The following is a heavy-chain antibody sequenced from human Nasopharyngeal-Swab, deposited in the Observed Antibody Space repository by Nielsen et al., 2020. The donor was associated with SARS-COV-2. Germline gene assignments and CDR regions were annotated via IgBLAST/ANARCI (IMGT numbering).Heavy chain of an antibody. D-gene: IGHD4-17*01. V-gene: IGHV3-74*01. J-gene: IGHJ3*02. CDR1: GFSLNINW. CDR3: GTVFEI. Sequence: GESLKISCVASGFSLNINWMHWVRQVPGKGLMWVARIANDGSGTSYADSVRGRFTISRDDTENTGYLQMNSLIAEDTAVYYCGTVFEIWGQGTMVTVSS. CDR2: IANDGSGT.